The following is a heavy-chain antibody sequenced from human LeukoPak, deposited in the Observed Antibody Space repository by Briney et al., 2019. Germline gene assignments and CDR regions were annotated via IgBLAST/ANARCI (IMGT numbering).Heavy chain of an antibody. D-gene: IGHD5-12*01. Sequence: GASVKVSCKASGYTFTTYGISWVRQAPGQGLEWMGWISAYNGNTNYAQKLQGRVTMTTDTSTSTAYMELRSLRSDDTAVYYCAREGEWLRLSYKSPPDYWGQGTLVTVSS. CDR2: ISAYNGNT. CDR1: GYTFTTYG. CDR3: AREGEWLRLSYKSPPDY. J-gene: IGHJ4*02. V-gene: IGHV1-18*01.